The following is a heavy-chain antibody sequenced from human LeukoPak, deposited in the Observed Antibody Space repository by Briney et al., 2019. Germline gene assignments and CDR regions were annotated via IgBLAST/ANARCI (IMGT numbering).Heavy chain of an antibody. CDR3: AKDNRIAASGTNWFDP. J-gene: IGHJ5*02. V-gene: IGHV3-23*01. D-gene: IGHD6-13*01. Sequence: GGSLRLSCAASGFTFSSYAMSWVRQAPGKGLEWVSAISGSGGSTYYADSVKGRFTISRDNSKNTLFLQMNSLRAEDTALYYCAKDNRIAASGTNWFDPWGQGTLVTVSS. CDR1: GFTFSSYA. CDR2: ISGSGGST.